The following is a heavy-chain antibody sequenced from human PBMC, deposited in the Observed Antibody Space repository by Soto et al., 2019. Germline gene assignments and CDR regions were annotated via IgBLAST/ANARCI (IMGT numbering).Heavy chain of an antibody. D-gene: IGHD6-13*01. CDR2: ISYDGSNK. CDR1: GFTFSSYG. Sequence: GGSLRLSCAASGFTFSSYGMHWVRQAPGKGLEWVAVISYDGSNKYYADSVKGRFTISRDNSKNTLYLQMNSLRAEDTAVYYCAKEAGMAAAGYALDYWGQGTLVTVSS. J-gene: IGHJ4*02. CDR3: AKEAGMAAAGYALDY. V-gene: IGHV3-30*18.